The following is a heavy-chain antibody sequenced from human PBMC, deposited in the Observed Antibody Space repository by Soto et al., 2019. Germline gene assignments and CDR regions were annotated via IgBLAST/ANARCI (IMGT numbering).Heavy chain of an antibody. Sequence: ASVTVSCKAAGYNFGIFGINWVRQAPGQGLDGMGWISPYNCETKYRQKFQGRVTMPTDTSTSTAYMELRNLRPVDTAVFYCERYPLGFWDTYFFYYWGQGTLVTVSS. D-gene: IGHD3-3*01. V-gene: IGHV1-18*01. CDR3: ERYPLGFWDTYFFYY. CDR1: GYNFGIFG. J-gene: IGHJ4*02. CDR2: ISPYNCET.